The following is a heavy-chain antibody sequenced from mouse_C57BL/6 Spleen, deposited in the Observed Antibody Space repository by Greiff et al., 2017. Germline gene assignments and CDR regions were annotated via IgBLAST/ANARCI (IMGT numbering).Heavy chain of an antibody. V-gene: IGHV7-3*01. CDR2: IRNKANGYTT. CDR1: GFTFTDYY. J-gene: IGHJ2*01. CDR3: ARYSNYGSSDY. Sequence: EVQLVESGGGLVQPGGSLSLSCAASGFTFTDYYMSWVRQPPGKALEWLGFIRNKANGYTTEYSASVKGRFTISRDNSQSILYLQMNALRAEDSATYYCARYSNYGSSDYWGQGTTLTVSS. D-gene: IGHD1-1*01.